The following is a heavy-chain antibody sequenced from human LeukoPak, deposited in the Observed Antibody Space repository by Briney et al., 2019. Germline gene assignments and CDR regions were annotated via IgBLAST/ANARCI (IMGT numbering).Heavy chain of an antibody. Sequence: PSETLSLTCAVPGYSISRGNSWGWIGKPPGKGLEWIGNLYHSGNTYYNPSLKSRATISADTSKNQFSLRLSSVTAADTAVYYCAREEFRRDFDYWGQGTLVTVSS. CDR3: AREEFRRDFDY. CDR1: GYSISRGNS. V-gene: IGHV4-38-2*02. D-gene: IGHD3-10*01. J-gene: IGHJ4*02. CDR2: LYHSGNT.